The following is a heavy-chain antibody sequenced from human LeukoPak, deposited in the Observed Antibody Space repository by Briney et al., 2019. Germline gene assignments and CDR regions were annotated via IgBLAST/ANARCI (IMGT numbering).Heavy chain of an antibody. J-gene: IGHJ3*02. CDR2: INPNSGGT. D-gene: IGHD3-3*01. CDR3: ARDGITIFGVVTPGAFDI. Sequence: ASVTVSCKASGYTFTGYYMHWVRQAPGQGLEWMGWINPNSGGTNYAQKFQGRVTMTRDTSISTAYMELSRLRSDDTAVYYCARDGITIFGVVTPGAFDIWGQGTMVTVSS. CDR1: GYTFTGYY. V-gene: IGHV1-2*02.